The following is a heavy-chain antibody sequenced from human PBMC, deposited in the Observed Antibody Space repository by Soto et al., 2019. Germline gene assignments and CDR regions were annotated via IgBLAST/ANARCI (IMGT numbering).Heavy chain of an antibody. J-gene: IGHJ3*02. CDR2: ISKSGGLKYYL. Sequence: QTGGSLRLSCAASGITLSSFEMNWVRQAPGKGLEWISYISKSGGLKYYLDYADSVKGRFTISRDGAKNSVFLQMNSLRAEDAAVYYCASQKWPNAFDIWGQGTMVTVSS. CDR1: GITLSSFE. CDR3: ASQKWPNAFDI. D-gene: IGHD5-12*01. V-gene: IGHV3-48*03.